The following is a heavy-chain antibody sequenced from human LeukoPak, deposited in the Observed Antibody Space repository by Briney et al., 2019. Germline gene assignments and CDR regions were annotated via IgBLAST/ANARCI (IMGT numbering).Heavy chain of an antibody. D-gene: IGHD3-3*01. CDR1: GVPVTADY. J-gene: IGHJ5*02. CDR2: IYHSGST. Sequence: SETPSLTCTISGVPVTADYWSWIRQPPGKGLEWIGYIYHSGSTNYNPSLQSRVSMSLDRSKSQLSLNLTSVTAADTAVYFCARNRGGYYDFRSGYCPNWFDPWGQGILVTVSS. CDR3: ARNRGGYYDFRSGYCPNWFDP. V-gene: IGHV4-59*02.